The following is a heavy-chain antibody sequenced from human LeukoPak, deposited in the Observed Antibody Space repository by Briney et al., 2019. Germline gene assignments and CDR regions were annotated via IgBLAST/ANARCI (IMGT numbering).Heavy chain of an antibody. CDR3: VRAASGDRYSGYAKDRYYFDR. V-gene: IGHV4-59*01. CDR2: IFDIGSI. CDR1: GGSISDDS. D-gene: IGHD5-12*01. J-gene: IGHJ4*02. Sequence: SETLSLTCTVSGGSISDDSWTWIRQPPGKGLDWIGSIFDIGSITYNPSLRSRLTISVETSKNQISLKLSSVTAADTAVYFCVRAASGDRYSGYAKDRYYFDRWGQGTLVTVSS.